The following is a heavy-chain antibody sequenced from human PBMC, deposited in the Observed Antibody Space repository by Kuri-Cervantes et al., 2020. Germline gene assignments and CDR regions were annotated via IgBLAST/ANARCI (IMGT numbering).Heavy chain of an antibody. Sequence: SETLSLTRAVYGGSFSIYYWSRIRQPPGKGLEWIGEINHRGSTNYNPSLKSRVTISVDTSKNQFSLKLSSVTAADTAVYYCARLLRSTIVVVPATLPRAFDIWGQGTMVTVSS. J-gene: IGHJ3*02. CDR1: GGSFSIYY. D-gene: IGHD2-2*01. CDR3: ARLLRSTIVVVPATLPRAFDI. CDR2: INHRGST. V-gene: IGHV4-34*01.